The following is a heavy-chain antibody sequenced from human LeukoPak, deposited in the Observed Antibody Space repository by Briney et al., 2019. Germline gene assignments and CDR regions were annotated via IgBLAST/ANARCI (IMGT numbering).Heavy chain of an antibody. CDR3: ARSIGDHWFDP. Sequence: PSETLSLTCTVSGDSITNFHWNWIRQPAGKGLEWIGRVSSSGNTNFSPSLRSRVAMSPDTSNNRFSLSLNSVTAADSAVYYCARSIGDHWFDPWGHGILVIVSS. V-gene: IGHV4-4*07. D-gene: IGHD3-16*01. CDR1: GDSITNFH. CDR2: VSSSGNT. J-gene: IGHJ5*02.